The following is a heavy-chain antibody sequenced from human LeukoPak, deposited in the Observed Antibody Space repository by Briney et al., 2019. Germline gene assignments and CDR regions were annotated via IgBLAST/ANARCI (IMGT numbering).Heavy chain of an antibody. CDR1: GFTSGSYS. CDR2: ISSSSSYI. V-gene: IGHV3-21*01. Sequence: PGRSLRLSCAAFGFTSGSYSINCVPEAPPEGLERVSSISSSSSYIYYADSVKGRFTISRDNAKNSLYLQMNSLRAEDTAVYYCARTSGYSSSWYFDYWGQGTLVTVSS. J-gene: IGHJ4*02. D-gene: IGHD6-13*01. CDR3: ARTSGYSSSWYFDY.